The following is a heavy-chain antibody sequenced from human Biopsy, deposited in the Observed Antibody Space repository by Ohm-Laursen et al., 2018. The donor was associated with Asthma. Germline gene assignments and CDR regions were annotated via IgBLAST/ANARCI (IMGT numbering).Heavy chain of an antibody. D-gene: IGHD3-16*01. CDR3: ARRGGVRRYFDY. CDR1: GGSISSGAYY. Sequence: SDTLSLTCTVSGGSISSGAYYWSWVRQPPGKGLEWIGYIYYIESTYYNPSLKSRVAISLDTSKNQFSLKLSSVTAADTAVYFCARRGGVRRYFDYWGQGTLVTVSS. CDR2: IYYIEST. J-gene: IGHJ4*02. V-gene: IGHV4-30-4*02.